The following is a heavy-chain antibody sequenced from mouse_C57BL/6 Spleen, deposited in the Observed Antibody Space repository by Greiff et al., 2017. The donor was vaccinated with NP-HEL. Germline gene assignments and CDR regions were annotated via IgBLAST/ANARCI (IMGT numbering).Heavy chain of an antibody. CDR2: ISYSGST. CDR1: GYSITSGYD. V-gene: IGHV3-1*01. Sequence: DVKLQESGPGMVKPSQSLSLTCTVTGYSITSGYDWHWIRHFPGNKLEWMGYISYSGSTNYNPSLKSRISITHDTSKNHFFLKLNSVTTEDTATYYCARGAYDYDGMDYWGQGTSVTVSS. D-gene: IGHD3-1*01. J-gene: IGHJ4*01. CDR3: ARGAYDYDGMDY.